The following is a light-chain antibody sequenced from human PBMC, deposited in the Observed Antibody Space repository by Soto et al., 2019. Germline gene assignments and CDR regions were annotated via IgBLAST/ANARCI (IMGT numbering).Light chain of an antibody. CDR3: QQYGSSPRT. CDR1: RNIRDNY. J-gene: IGKJ1*01. V-gene: IGKV3-20*01. CDR2: GAS. Sequence: EIVLTQSPGTLSLSPGERATLYCRSSRNIRDNYLAWYQQRPGQSPRLLIYGASSRATGIPDRFSGSGSGTDFTLTISRLEPEDFAVYYCQQYGSSPRTFGQGTKVDIK.